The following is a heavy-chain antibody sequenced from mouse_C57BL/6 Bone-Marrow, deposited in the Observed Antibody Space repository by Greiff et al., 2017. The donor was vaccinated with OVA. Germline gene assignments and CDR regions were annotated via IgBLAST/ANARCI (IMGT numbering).Heavy chain of an antibody. J-gene: IGHJ3*01. Sequence: EVQRVESGGDLVKPGGSLKLSCAASGFTFSSYGMSWVRQTPDKRLEWVATISSGGSYTYYPDSVKGRFTISRDNAKNTLYLQMSSLKSEDTAMYYCASLGTGFAYWGQGTLGTVSA. CDR1: GFTFSSYG. V-gene: IGHV5-6*01. D-gene: IGHD3-1*01. CDR3: ASLGTGFAY. CDR2: ISSGGSYT.